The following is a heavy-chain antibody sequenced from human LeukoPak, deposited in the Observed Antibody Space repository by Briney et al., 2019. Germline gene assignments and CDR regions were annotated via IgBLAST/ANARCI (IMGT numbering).Heavy chain of an antibody. CDR3: ARHQIYSSTLRGSFDY. CDR1: GGSISSYY. V-gene: IGHV4-59*08. Sequence: PSETLSLTCTVSGGSISSYYWSWIRQPPGKGLEWIGYIYYSGSTNYNPSLKSRVTISVDTSKNQFSLKLSSVTAAGTAVYYCARHQIYSSTLRGSFDYWGQGTLVTVSS. D-gene: IGHD6-13*01. J-gene: IGHJ4*02. CDR2: IYYSGST.